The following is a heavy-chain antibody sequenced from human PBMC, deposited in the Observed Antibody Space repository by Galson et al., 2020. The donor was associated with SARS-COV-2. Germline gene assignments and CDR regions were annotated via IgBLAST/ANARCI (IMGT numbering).Heavy chain of an antibody. Sequence: SETLSLTCAVYGGSSSGYYGCCTRQPPGKGLEWVRENNHRGSTNHNPSRKRRVTISQDTSKNQFSLKLSSVTAADTAVYYCARWGYGDYVGAGYDYWGQGTLVTVSS. J-gene: IGHJ4*02. CDR2: NNHRGST. CDR1: GGSSSGYY. D-gene: IGHD4-17*01. CDR3: ARWGYGDYVGAGYDY. V-gene: IGHV4-34*01.